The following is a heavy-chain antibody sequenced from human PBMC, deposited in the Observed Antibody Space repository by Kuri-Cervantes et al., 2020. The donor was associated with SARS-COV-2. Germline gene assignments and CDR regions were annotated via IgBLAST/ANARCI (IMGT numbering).Heavy chain of an antibody. V-gene: IGHV1-46*01. CDR3: ARGSRGTYYYDSSGYSDDAFDI. J-gene: IGHJ3*02. CDR2: INPSGGST. CDR1: GYTFTSYY. Sequence: ASVKVSCKASGYTFTSYYMHWVRQAPGQGLEWMGIINPSGGSTSYAQKFQGRVTMTRDTSTSTVYMELRSLRSDDTAVYYCARGSRGTYYYDSSGYSDDAFDIWGQGTMVTVSS. D-gene: IGHD3-22*01.